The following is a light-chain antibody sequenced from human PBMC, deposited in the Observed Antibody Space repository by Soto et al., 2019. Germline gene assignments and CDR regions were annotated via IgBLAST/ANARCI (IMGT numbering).Light chain of an antibody. J-gene: IGKJ1*01. CDR1: QTIDNT. V-gene: IGKV3-20*01. CDR3: QQYDISPWT. CDR2: DSS. Sequence: DIVLTESPRTLSLSPGERATLSCRASQTIDNTLAWYQQKPGQPPRLLIYDSSTRATGFPDRFSGSGSGTDFTITIIRLEHEDFAVYYCQQYDISPWTFGQGTKVDIK.